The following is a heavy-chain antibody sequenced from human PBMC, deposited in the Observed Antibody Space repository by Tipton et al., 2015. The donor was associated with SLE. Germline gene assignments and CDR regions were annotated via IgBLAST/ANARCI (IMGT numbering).Heavy chain of an antibody. CDR1: DGSLSSGSYY. V-gene: IGHV4-39*07. Sequence: TLSLTCTVSDGSLSSGSYYWGWIRQPPGKGLEWIGSIFYSGTTYYNPSLKSRVTMSVDTSKNQFSLNLRSVTAADTAVYYCARETGAEVYDPWGQGTLVTVSS. D-gene: IGHD7-27*01. CDR3: ARETGAEVYDP. CDR2: IFYSGTT. J-gene: IGHJ5*02.